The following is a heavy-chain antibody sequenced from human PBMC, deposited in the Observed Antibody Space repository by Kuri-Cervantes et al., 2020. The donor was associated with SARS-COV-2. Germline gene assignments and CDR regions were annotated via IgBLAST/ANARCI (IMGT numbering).Heavy chain of an antibody. CDR1: GFTFSSYA. V-gene: IGHV3-30-3*01. J-gene: IGHJ3*02. Sequence: GESLKISCAASGFTFSSYAMHWVRQAPGKGLEWVAVISYDGSNKYYADSVKGRFTISRDNSKNTLYLQMNSLRAEDTAVYYCARXRVVEAFDIWGQGTMVTVSS. CDR3: ARXRVVEAFDI. CDR2: ISYDGSNK. D-gene: IGHD2-15*01.